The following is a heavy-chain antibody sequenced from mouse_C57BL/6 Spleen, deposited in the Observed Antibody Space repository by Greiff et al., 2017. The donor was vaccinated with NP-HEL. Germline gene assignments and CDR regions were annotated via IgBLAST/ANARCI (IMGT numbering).Heavy chain of an antibody. D-gene: IGHD1-1*01. CDR3: ARWGTTVVAKNFDV. J-gene: IGHJ1*03. CDR1: GYAFSSYW. Sequence: QVQLKESGAELVKPGASVKISCKASGYAFSSYWMNWVKQRPGKGLEWIGQIYPGDGDTNYNGKFKGKATLTANKSSSTAYMQLSSLTSENSAVYFCARWGTTVVAKNFDVWGTGTTVTVSS. CDR2: IYPGDGDT. V-gene: IGHV1-80*01.